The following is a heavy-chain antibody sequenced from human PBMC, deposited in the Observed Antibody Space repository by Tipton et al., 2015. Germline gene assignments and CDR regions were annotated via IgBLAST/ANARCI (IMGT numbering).Heavy chain of an antibody. CDR3: ACRDYDSLTRDYQTVDY. D-gene: IGHD3-9*01. J-gene: IGHJ4*02. Sequence: TLSLTCTVSGGSVGSGSYYWSWIRQPPGKELEWIGYIYYSGSTNYNPSLKSRVTISVDTSKNQFSLKLSSVTAADTAVYYCACRDYDSLTRDYQTVDYWGQGTLVTVSS. CDR1: GGSVGSGSYY. CDR2: IYYSGST. V-gene: IGHV4-61*01.